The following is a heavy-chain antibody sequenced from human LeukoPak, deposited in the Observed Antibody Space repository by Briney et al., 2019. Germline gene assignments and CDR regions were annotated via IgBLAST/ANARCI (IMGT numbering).Heavy chain of an antibody. D-gene: IGHD5-24*01. CDR3: TRVGYIDEGIDY. CDR2: IKQDGSKK. Sequence: GGSLRLSCVASGFPFSSYWMTWVRQAPGKGLEWVANIKQDGSKKSYVDSVKGRFTISRDNAKNSLYLQMNSLRAEDTAIYYCTRVGYIDEGIDYGGQGTLFTVS. V-gene: IGHV3-7*04. J-gene: IGHJ4*02. CDR1: GFPFSSYW.